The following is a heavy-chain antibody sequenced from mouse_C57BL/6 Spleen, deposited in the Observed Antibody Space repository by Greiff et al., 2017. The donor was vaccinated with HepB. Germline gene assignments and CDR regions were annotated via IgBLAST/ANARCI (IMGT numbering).Heavy chain of an antibody. CDR1: GYTFTDYE. V-gene: IGHV1-15*01. D-gene: IGHD2-4*01. CDR2: IDPETGGT. CDR3: TRSDDYLAWFAY. J-gene: IGHJ3*01. Sequence: VQLQESGAELVRPGASVTLSCKASGYTFTDYEMHWVKQTPVHGLEWIGAIDPETGGTAYNQKFKGKAILTADKSSSTAYMELRSLTSEDSAVYYCTRSDDYLAWFAYWGQGTLVTVSA.